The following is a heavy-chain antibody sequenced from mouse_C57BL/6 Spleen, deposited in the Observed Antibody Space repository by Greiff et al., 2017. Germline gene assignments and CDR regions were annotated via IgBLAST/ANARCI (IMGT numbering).Heavy chain of an antibody. J-gene: IGHJ2*01. CDR3: ARSANYYASYDFDY. CDR1: GYTFTSYW. Sequence: QVQLQQPGADLVMPGASVKLSCKASGYTFTSYWMPWVQQRPGQGLEWIGEIDPSGSYTNYNQKFKGKSTLTVDKSYSTAYMQLSSLTSEDSAVYYCARSANYYASYDFDYWGQGTTVTVSS. V-gene: IGHV1-69*01. CDR2: IDPSGSYT. D-gene: IGHD1-1*01.